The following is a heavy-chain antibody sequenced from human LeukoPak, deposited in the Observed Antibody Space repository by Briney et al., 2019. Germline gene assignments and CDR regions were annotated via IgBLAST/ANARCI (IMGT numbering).Heavy chain of an antibody. V-gene: IGHV3-21*01. Sequence: GGSLRLSCAASGFTFSSYTLNWVRQAPGKGLEWVSSISSAGGYIYYADSVKGRFTISRDNAKNSLYLQMNSLRADDTAVYYCARASNSDNWFDYWGQGTLVTVSS. CDR1: GFTFSSYT. J-gene: IGHJ4*02. D-gene: IGHD1-20*01. CDR3: ARASNSDNWFDY. CDR2: ISSAGGYI.